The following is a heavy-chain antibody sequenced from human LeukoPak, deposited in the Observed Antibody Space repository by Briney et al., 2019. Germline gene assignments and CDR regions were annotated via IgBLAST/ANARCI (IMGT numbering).Heavy chain of an antibody. Sequence: GGSLRLSCAASGFTFRSYAMNWVRQAPGKGLEWVSSISSSGTFIYYADSVKGRFTISGDNAKNSLYLQMNSLRVEDTAVYYCVSSRGVITSWFDTWGQGTLVTVSS. CDR2: ISSSGTFI. V-gene: IGHV3-21*01. J-gene: IGHJ5*02. D-gene: IGHD3-10*01. CDR3: VSSRGVITSWFDT. CDR1: GFTFRSYA.